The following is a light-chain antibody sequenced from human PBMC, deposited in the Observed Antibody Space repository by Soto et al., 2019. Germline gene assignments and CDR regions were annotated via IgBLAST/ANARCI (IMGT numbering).Light chain of an antibody. CDR2: VNT. CDR3: QSYDSSLGGSV. J-gene: IGLJ2*01. Sequence: QSVLTQPPSVSGAPGQRVTISCTGSSSNIGAGYDVHWYQQVSGTVPKLLIYVNTNRPSGVPDRFSGSKSGTSASLAITGLQAEDEADYYCQSYDSSLGGSVFGGGTKVTVL. V-gene: IGLV1-40*01. CDR1: SSNIGAGYD.